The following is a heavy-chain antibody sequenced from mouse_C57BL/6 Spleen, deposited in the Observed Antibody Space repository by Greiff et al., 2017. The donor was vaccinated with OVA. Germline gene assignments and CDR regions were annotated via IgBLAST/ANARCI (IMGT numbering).Heavy chain of an antibody. D-gene: IGHD3-2*02. CDR3: ASDPSSYAMDD. CDR1: GFTFSSYA. V-gene: IGHV5-4*01. CDR2: ISDGGSYT. Sequence: EVQLVESGGGLVKPGGSLKLSCAASGFTFSSYAMSWVRQTPEKRLEWVATISDGGSYTYYPDNVTGRFTISRDNAKNNLYLQMSHLNSEDTARSYWASDPSSYAMDDWGKGTSVTVSS. J-gene: IGHJ4*01.